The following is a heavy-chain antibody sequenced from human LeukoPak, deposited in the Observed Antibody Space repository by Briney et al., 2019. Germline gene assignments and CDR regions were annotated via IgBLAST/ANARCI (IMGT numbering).Heavy chain of an antibody. CDR3: AKDPTHFRVWDDYDNTRLNY. J-gene: IGHJ4*02. CDR2: ISSSSSYI. Sequence: GGSLRLSCAASGFTFSSYNMNWVRQAPGKGLEWVSSISSSSSYIYYADSVKGRFTISRDNAKNSLYLQMNSLRVEDTAVYYCAKDPTHFRVWDDYDNTRLNYWGQGTLVTVSS. CDR1: GFTFSSYN. D-gene: IGHD3-22*01. V-gene: IGHV3-21*01.